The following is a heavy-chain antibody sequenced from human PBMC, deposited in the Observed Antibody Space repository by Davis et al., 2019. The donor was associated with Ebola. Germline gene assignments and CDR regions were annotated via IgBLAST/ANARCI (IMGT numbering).Heavy chain of an antibody. J-gene: IGHJ4*02. CDR1: GFTFSSYW. Sequence: GGSLRLSCAASGFTFSSYWMSWVRQAPGKGLEWVANIKQDGSEKYYVDSVKGRFTISRDNAKNSLYLQMKSLRAEDTAVYYCARLRWQQVHWFDYWGQGTLVTVSS. V-gene: IGHV3-7*01. D-gene: IGHD5-24*01. CDR3: ARLRWQQVHWFDY. CDR2: IKQDGSEK.